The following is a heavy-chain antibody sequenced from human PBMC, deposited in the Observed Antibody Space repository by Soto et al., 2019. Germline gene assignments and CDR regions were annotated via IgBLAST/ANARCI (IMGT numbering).Heavy chain of an antibody. CDR3: ARDRSGYSFFDY. CDR1: GGSISSGGYY. J-gene: IGHJ4*02. D-gene: IGHD3-22*01. Sequence: QVQLQESGPGLVKPSQTLSLTCTVSGGSISSGGYYWSWIRQHPGKGLEWIGYIYYSGSTYYNPSLESRFTISVDTAKNQFALKLSSVTAADTAVYYCARDRSGYSFFDYWGQGTLVTVSS. V-gene: IGHV4-31*03. CDR2: IYYSGST.